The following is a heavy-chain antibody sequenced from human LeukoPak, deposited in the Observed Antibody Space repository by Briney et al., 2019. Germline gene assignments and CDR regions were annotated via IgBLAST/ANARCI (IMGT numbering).Heavy chain of an antibody. D-gene: IGHD5-18*01. CDR2: IYHSGST. J-gene: IGHJ4*02. Sequence: SGTLSLTCAVSGGSISSSNWWSWVRQPPGKGLEWIGEIYHSGSTNYNPSLKSRVTVSVDTSKNQFPLKLSSVTAADTAVYYCVRGGYSYGYGLGLLDYWGQGSLVTVSS. CDR3: VRGGYSYGYGLGLLDY. CDR1: GGSISSSNW. V-gene: IGHV4-4*02.